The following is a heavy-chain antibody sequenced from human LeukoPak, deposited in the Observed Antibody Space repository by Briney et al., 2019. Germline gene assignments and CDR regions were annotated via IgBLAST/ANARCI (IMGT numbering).Heavy chain of an antibody. Sequence: ASVKVPCKASGYTFTSYGISWVRQAPGQGLERMGWISAYNGNTNYAQKLQGRVTMTTDTSTSTAYMELRSLRSDDTAVYYCARVFDRRLEGYVHPHFDYWGQGTLVTVSS. J-gene: IGHJ4*02. CDR1: GYTFTSYG. V-gene: IGHV1-18*01. CDR2: ISAYNGNT. D-gene: IGHD3-3*01. CDR3: ARVFDRRLEGYVHPHFDY.